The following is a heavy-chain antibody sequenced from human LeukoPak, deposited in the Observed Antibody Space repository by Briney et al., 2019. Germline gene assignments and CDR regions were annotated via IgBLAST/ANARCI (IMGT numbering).Heavy chain of an antibody. Sequence: GGSLRLSCAASGFTLSSYSMNWVRQAPGKGLEWVSYISTTSRTIHYADSVKGRLTISRDNAKNSLYLQMNSLSAEDTAVYYCGRAVHADSFDYWGQGALVTVSS. V-gene: IGHV3-48*01. CDR1: GFTLSSYS. CDR2: ISTTSRTI. CDR3: GRAVHADSFDY. J-gene: IGHJ4*02. D-gene: IGHD1-1*01.